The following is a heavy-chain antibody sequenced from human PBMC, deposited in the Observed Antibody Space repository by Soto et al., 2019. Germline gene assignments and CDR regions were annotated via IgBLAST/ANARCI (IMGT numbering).Heavy chain of an antibody. CDR1: GGSVSSGSYY. CDR2: IYDSGST. J-gene: IGHJ6*02. V-gene: IGHV4-61*03. CDR3: ARDSRYCSSTSCYPRDSYYYYGMDV. Sequence: SETLSLTCTVSGGSVSSGSYYGGWIRQPPGKGLEWIGYIYDSGSTNYNPSLKSRVNISVDTSKTHFSLKLSYVTAADTAVYYCARDSRYCSSTSCYPRDSYYYYGMDVWGQGTTVTVSS. D-gene: IGHD2-2*01.